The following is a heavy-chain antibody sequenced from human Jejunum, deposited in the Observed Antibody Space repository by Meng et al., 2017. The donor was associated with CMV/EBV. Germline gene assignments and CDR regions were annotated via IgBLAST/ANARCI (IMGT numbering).Heavy chain of an antibody. D-gene: IGHD1-14*01. J-gene: IGHJ5*02. CDR3: AKRNDHSWFDP. CDR2: ISRGYT. Sequence: SGAASGFSVSSDTMNWVRQAPGKGLEWVSSISRGYTYYADSVKGRLTISGDNAKNTLYLQMNSLRSEDTAVYYCAKRNDHSWFDPWGQGTLVTVSS. V-gene: IGHV3-21*01. CDR1: GFSVSSDT.